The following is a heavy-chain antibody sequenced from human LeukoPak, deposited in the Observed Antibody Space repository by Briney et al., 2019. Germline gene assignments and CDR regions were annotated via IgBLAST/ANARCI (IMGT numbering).Heavy chain of an antibody. J-gene: IGHJ4*02. CDR3: ARIRGGNEGSGSFFDY. D-gene: IGHD3-10*01. CDR1: GFTFSSYE. Sequence: PGGSLRLSCAASGFTFSSYEMNWVRQTSGKGLEWFSYISSSGSSIYYADSVKGRFTISRDNAMNSLYLQMNSLRAEDTAVYYCARIRGGNEGSGSFFDYWGQGTLVTVSS. CDR2: ISSSGSSI. V-gene: IGHV3-48*03.